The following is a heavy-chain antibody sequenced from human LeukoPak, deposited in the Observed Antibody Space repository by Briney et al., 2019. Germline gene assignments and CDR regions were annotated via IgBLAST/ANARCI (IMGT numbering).Heavy chain of an antibody. CDR3: AYSSSEPAYFDY. CDR2: INPNSGGT. Sequence: ASVKVSCKASGYTFTGYYMHWVRQAPGQGLEWMGWINPNSGGTNYAQKFQGRVTMTGDTSISTAYMELSRLRSDDTAVYYCAYSSSEPAYFDYWGQGTLVTVSS. D-gene: IGHD6-6*01. CDR1: GYTFTGYY. J-gene: IGHJ4*02. V-gene: IGHV1-2*02.